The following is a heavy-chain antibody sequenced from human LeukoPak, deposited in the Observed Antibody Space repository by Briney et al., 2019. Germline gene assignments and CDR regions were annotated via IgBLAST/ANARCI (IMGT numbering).Heavy chain of an antibody. Sequence: PGGSLRLSCAASGFTFSSYWMSWVRQAPGKGLEWVANIKQDGSEKYYVDSVKGRFTISRDNAKNSLYLQMNSLRAEDTAVYYCAKVDSSSWYQCDDWGQGTLVTVSS. D-gene: IGHD6-13*01. CDR2: IKQDGSEK. CDR1: GFTFSSYW. V-gene: IGHV3-7*01. CDR3: AKVDSSSWYQCDD. J-gene: IGHJ4*02.